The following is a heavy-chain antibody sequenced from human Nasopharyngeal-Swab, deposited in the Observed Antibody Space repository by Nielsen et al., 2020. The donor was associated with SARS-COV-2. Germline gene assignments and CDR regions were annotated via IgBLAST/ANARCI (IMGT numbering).Heavy chain of an antibody. CDR2: INPSGGST. Sequence: ASVKVSCKASGYTFTSYYMHWVRQAPGQGLEWMGIINPSGGSTSYAQKFQGRVTMTRDTSTSTVYMELSSLRSEDMAVYYCAREYIFGRFDPWGQGTLVTVSS. CDR1: GYTFTSYY. CDR3: AREYIFGRFDP. V-gene: IGHV1-46*01. D-gene: IGHD3-16*01. J-gene: IGHJ5*02.